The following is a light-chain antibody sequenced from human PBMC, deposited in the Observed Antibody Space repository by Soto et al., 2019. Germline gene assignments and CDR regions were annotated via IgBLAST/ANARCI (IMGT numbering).Light chain of an antibody. Sequence: EIVLTQSPGTLSLPPGERATLSCRANQSVSSSYLAWYQQKPGQAPRLLIYGASRRATGIPDRFSGSGSGTDFTLTISRLEPEDFAVYFCQQYGNSRWTFGQGTRVDIK. CDR2: GAS. J-gene: IGKJ1*01. CDR1: QSVSSSY. CDR3: QQYGNSRWT. V-gene: IGKV3-20*01.